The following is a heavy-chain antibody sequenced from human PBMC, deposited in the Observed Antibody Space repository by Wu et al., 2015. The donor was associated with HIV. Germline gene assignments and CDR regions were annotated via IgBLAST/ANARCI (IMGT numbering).Heavy chain of an antibody. CDR2: IDHSESA. CDR3: ARGYCSGGTCHGFQL. Sequence: QVQLQQWGAGLLKPSETLSPTCGVNGGSFSGYYRIWIRQPPGKGLEWIGDIDHSESATYNPSLKSRVTISRDTSKKQFFLNLKSVTAADTAVYFCARGYCSGGTCHGFQLWGQGTLVIVSS. J-gene: IGHJ1*01. V-gene: IGHV4-34*02. D-gene: IGHD2-15*01. CDR1: GGSFSGYY.